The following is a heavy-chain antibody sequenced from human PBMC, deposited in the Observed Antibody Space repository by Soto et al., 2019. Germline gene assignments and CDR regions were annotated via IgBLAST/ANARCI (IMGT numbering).Heavy chain of an antibody. J-gene: IGHJ4*02. CDR3: ARFPDCGGDCPFDY. Sequence: EVQLLESGGGLVQPGGSLRLSCAASGFTFSGYAMSWVRQAPVRGLEWISSISARDGRTYYADSVQGRFTVSRDNPKNTLYLEMNSLRAEDTAVYYCARFPDCGGDCPFDYWGQGTLVTVSS. CDR2: ISARDGRT. D-gene: IGHD2-21*01. CDR1: GFTFSGYA. V-gene: IGHV3-23*01.